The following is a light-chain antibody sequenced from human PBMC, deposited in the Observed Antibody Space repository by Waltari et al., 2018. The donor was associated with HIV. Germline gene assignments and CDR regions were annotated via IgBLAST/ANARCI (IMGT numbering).Light chain of an antibody. CDR1: QSINRF. CDR3: QQAYIAWT. CDR2: AAS. Sequence: DIQITQSPSSLSAPVGNRVTITCWASQSINRFLNWYQQKSGKAPKLLIYAASTLQSGVPSRFSGSGSGTEFTLTISNLQPEDFAIYFCQQAYIAWTFGQGTKVDVK. V-gene: IGKV1-39*01. J-gene: IGKJ1*01.